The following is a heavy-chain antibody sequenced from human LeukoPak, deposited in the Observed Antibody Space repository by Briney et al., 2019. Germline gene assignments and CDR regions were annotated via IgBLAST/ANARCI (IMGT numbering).Heavy chain of an antibody. D-gene: IGHD5-24*01. CDR1: GYIFADYY. Sequence: ASVKVSCKASGYIFADYYMHWVRQAPGQGLEWMGLINPNNGGTNYAQKFQGRVTMTRDTSISTAYMELSRLRSDDTAMYYCAKDRSWVEMATINSFDYWGQGTLVTVSS. CDR3: AKDRSWVEMATINSFDY. V-gene: IGHV1-2*02. J-gene: IGHJ4*02. CDR2: INPNNGGT.